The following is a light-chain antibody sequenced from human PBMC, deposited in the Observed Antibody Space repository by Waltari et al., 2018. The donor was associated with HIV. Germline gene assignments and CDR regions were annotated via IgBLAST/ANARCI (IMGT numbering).Light chain of an antibody. Sequence: DIVMTQSPDSLVVSLRERANINCKSSQSVLYSSNNKNYLAWYQQKPGQPPKLLIYWASTRESGVPDRFSGSGSGTDFTLTISSLQAEDVAVYYCQQYYSTPTFGQGTKVEIK. CDR1: QSVLYSSNNKNY. CDR2: WAS. J-gene: IGKJ1*01. V-gene: IGKV4-1*01. CDR3: QQYYSTPT.